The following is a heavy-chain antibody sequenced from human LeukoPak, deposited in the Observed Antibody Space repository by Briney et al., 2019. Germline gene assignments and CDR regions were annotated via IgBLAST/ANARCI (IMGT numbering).Heavy chain of an antibody. Sequence: QPGGSLRLSCAASRFTFSSYAMSWLRQAPGKWLELVSAISGSGGSTYYADSVKGRFPISRDNSKHTLYLQMNRLIAEDTAVYYCAKGDGFDYWGQGTLVTVSA. CDR2: ISGSGGST. J-gene: IGHJ4*02. CDR1: RFTFSSYA. V-gene: IGHV3-23*01. CDR3: AKGDGFDY. D-gene: IGHD5-24*01.